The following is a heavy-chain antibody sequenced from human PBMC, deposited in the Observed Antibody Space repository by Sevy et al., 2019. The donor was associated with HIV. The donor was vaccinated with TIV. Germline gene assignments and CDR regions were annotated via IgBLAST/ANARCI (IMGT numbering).Heavy chain of an antibody. Sequence: GGSLRLSCAASGFTVSSNYMSWVRQAPGKALEWVSVIYSGGSTYYADSVKGRFTISRDNSKNTLYLQMNSLRAEDTAVYYCARGGYCSGGSCTENFDYWGQGTLVTVSS. V-gene: IGHV3-53*01. CDR3: ARGGYCSGGSCTENFDY. CDR2: IYSGGST. CDR1: GFTVSSNY. D-gene: IGHD2-15*01. J-gene: IGHJ4*02.